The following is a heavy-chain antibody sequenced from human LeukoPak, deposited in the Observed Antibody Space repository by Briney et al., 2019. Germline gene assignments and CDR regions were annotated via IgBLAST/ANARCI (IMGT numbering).Heavy chain of an antibody. CDR3: ARRRGYYYGSGSYYLPHYYYYYYMDV. V-gene: IGHV4-34*01. Sequence: SETLSLTCAVYGGSFSGYYWSWIRQPPGKGLEWIGEINHSGSTNYNPSLKSRVTISVDTSKNQFSLKLSSVTAADTAVYYCARRRGYYYGSGSYYLPHYYYYYYMDVWGKGTTVTISS. D-gene: IGHD3-10*01. J-gene: IGHJ6*03. CDR2: INHSGST. CDR1: GGSFSGYY.